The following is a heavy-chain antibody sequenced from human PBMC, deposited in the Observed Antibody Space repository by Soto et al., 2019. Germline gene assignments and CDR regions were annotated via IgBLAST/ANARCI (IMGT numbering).Heavy chain of an antibody. CDR3: ARGDCSSTSCYERYYYYYGMDV. J-gene: IGHJ6*02. CDR1: GYTFSGYY. CDR2: INPDSGGT. Sequence: VKVSCKASGYTFSGYYMHWVRQAPGQGLEWMGWINPDSGGTNYAQKFQGWVTMTRDTSISTAYMELSRLRSDDTAVYYCARGDCSSTSCYERYYYYYGMDVWGQGTTVTVSS. D-gene: IGHD2-2*01. V-gene: IGHV1-2*04.